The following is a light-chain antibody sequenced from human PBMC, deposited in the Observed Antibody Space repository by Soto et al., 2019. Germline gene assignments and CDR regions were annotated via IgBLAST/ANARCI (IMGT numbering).Light chain of an antibody. CDR1: QSISSW. CDR2: DAS. J-gene: IGKJ1*01. Sequence: DIQMTQSPSTLSASVGDRVTITCRASQSISSWLAWYQQKPGKAPKLLIYDASSLESGVPSRFSGSGSGTEFTLTISSLQPDDFATYYCQQHNSYSWTFGQGTKAEIK. CDR3: QQHNSYSWT. V-gene: IGKV1-5*01.